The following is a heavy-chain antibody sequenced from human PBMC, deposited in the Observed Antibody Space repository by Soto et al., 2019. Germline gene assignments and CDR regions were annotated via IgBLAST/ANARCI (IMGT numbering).Heavy chain of an antibody. CDR3: AGGRGQVNNWFDP. CDR1: GGSVSSPTYY. J-gene: IGHJ5*02. D-gene: IGHD2-21*01. Sequence: QVQLQESGPGLVKPSETLSLTCTVSGGSVSSPTYYWSWIRQPPGKGLEWIGYIYYSGSTNYTPSRKSRVTISLDTAKNQFSLKLSYGTAADTDVYDGAGGRGQVNNWFDPWGQGTLVTVSS. CDR2: IYYSGST. V-gene: IGHV4-61*01.